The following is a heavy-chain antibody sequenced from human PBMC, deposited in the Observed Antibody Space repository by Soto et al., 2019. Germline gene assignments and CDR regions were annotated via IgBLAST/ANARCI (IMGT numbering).Heavy chain of an antibody. Sequence: SATLSLTCSVSGGSVSNKTYYWSWIRQPPGKRLEWIGYVYYSGTTNYNPSLKSRVTISVDLSKNQFSLRLSSVTTADTALYYCARTTAVPNTLRSRYFFDYWGQGTLVTVSS. CDR1: GGSVSNKTYY. CDR2: VYYSGTT. D-gene: IGHD4-17*01. J-gene: IGHJ4*02. V-gene: IGHV4-61*01. CDR3: ARTTAVPNTLRSRYFFDY.